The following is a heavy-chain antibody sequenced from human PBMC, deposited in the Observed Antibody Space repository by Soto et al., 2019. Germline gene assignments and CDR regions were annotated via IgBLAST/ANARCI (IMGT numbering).Heavy chain of an antibody. J-gene: IGHJ4*02. CDR2: AYHNGLT. CDR1: GYSVTSNVW. V-gene: IGHV4-4*02. D-gene: IGHD6-19*01. CDR3: ARDAAVPGESDRFDY. Sequence: SETLSLACSVSGYSVTSNVWWSWVRQPPGKGLEWIGEAYHNGLTDYNPSLKSRVTMSVDTSKNEFSLKLTSLTAADTAIYYCARDAAVPGESDRFDYWGQGTLVTVYS.